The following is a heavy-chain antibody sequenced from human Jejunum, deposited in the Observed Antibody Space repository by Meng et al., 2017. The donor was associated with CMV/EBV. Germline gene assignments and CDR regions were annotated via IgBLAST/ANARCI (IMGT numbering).Heavy chain of an antibody. CDR2: ISPRGNFM. CDR3: ARESMSRNYFDY. Sequence: EASGFTFSTYTMNWVRQAPGKGLEWVSSISPRGNFMYYSDSVKGRFTISRDNAKNSLYLQMHSLRGDDTAVYYCARESMSRNYFDYWGQGTTVTVSS. CDR1: GFTFSTYT. J-gene: IGHJ4*03. V-gene: IGHV3-21*01. D-gene: IGHD2/OR15-2a*01.